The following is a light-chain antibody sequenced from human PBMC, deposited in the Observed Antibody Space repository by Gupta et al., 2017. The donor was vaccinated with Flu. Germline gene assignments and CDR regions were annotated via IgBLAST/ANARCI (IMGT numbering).Light chain of an antibody. J-gene: IGLJ2*01. Sequence: QSALTQPASVSGSPGQSITISCTGTSSDVGGYNYVSWYQQHPGKAPKLLIYEVSNRPSGVPDRFSGSKSGTTASLTITGLQAEDEADYYCRSYTSSSTRVVFGGGTKLTVL. CDR1: SSDVGGYNY. CDR3: RSYTSSSTRVV. V-gene: IGLV2-14*01. CDR2: EVS.